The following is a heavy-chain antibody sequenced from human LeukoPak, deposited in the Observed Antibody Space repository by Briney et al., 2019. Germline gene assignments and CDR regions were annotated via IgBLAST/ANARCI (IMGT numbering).Heavy chain of an antibody. CDR3: ARYQEYYDSSGYSPPTATYYFDY. V-gene: IGHV4-34*01. Sequence: PSETLSLTCAVYGGSFSGYYWSWIRQPPGKGLEWIGEINHSGSTNYNPSLKSRVTISVDTSKNQFSLKLSSVTAADTAVYYCARYQEYYDSSGYSPPTATYYFDYWGQGTLVTVSS. CDR1: GGSFSGYY. CDR2: INHSGST. J-gene: IGHJ4*02. D-gene: IGHD3-22*01.